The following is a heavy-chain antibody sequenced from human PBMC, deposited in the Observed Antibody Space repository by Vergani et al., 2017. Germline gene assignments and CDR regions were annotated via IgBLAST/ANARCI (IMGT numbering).Heavy chain of an antibody. Sequence: QVQLVESGGGVVQPGRSLRLSCAASGFTFSSYGMHWVRQAPGKGLEWVAVISYDGSNKYYADSVKGRFTISRDNSKNTLYLQMNSLRAEDTAVYYCAKFNSNHEYYFDYWGQGTLVTVSS. J-gene: IGHJ4*02. V-gene: IGHV3-30*18. CDR3: AKFNSNHEYYFDY. CDR2: ISYDGSNK. CDR1: GFTFSSYG. D-gene: IGHD4-11*01.